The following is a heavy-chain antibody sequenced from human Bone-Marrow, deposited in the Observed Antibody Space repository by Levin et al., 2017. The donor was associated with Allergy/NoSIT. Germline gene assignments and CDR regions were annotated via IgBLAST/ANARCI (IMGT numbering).Heavy chain of an antibody. Sequence: PGGSLRLSCAASGFTFSTYSIHWVRQAPGKGLEWVSFISYDGSNEYYGDSVKGRFTISRDNSKNTLYLQMNSLRPEDTAVYYCARGGYYDATGYFPLDDWGQGTLVTVSS. CDR3: ARGGYYDATGYFPLDD. J-gene: IGHJ4*02. CDR2: ISYDGSNE. D-gene: IGHD3-22*01. CDR1: GFTFSTYS. V-gene: IGHV3-30*04.